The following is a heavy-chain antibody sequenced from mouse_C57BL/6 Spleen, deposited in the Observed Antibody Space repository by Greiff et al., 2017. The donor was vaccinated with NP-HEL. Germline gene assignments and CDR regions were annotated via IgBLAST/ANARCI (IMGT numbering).Heavy chain of an antibody. CDR2: IYPGSGST. CDR1: GYTFTSYW. V-gene: IGHV1-55*01. Sequence: QVQLKQSGAELVKPGASVKMSCKASGYTFTSYWITWVKQRPGQGLEWIGDIYPGSGSTNYNEKFKSKATLTVDTSSSTAYMQLSSLTSEDSAVYYCARENYYGSSWFAYWGQGTLVTVSA. D-gene: IGHD1-1*01. J-gene: IGHJ3*01. CDR3: ARENYYGSSWFAY.